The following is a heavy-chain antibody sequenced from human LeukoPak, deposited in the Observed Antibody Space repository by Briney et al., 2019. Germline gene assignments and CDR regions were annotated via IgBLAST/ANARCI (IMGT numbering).Heavy chain of an antibody. J-gene: IGHJ2*01. D-gene: IGHD3-16*01. V-gene: IGHV4-30-2*01. CDR2: IYHSGST. CDR3: AGEGGSGVPFDL. Sequence: SETLSLTCAVSGGSISSGGYSWSWIRQPPGKGLEWIGYIYHSGSTYYNPSLKSRVTISEDRSKNQFSLKLSSVTAADTAVYYCAGEGGSGVPFDLWGRGTLVTVSS. CDR1: GGSISSGGYS.